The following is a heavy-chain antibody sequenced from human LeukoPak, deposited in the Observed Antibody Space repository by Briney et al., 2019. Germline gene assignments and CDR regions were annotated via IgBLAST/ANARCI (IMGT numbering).Heavy chain of an antibody. D-gene: IGHD3-10*01. CDR2: IYYSGST. J-gene: IGHJ4*02. V-gene: IGHV4-39*01. Sequence: SETLSLTCTVSGGSISSSSYYWGWIRQPPGKGLEWIGSIYYSGSTYYNPSLKSRVTISVDTSKNQFSLKLSSVTAADTAVYYCARLFGGLLWFGELMDLDYWGQGTLVTVSS. CDR1: GGSISSSSYY. CDR3: ARLFGGLLWFGELMDLDY.